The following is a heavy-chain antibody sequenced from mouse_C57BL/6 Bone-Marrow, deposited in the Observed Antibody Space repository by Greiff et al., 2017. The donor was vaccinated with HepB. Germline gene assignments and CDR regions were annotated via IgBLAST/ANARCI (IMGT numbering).Heavy chain of an antibody. Sequence: VKLQQSGAELVRPGSSVKLSCKASGYTFTSYWMHWVKQRPIQGLEWIGNIDPSDSETHYNQKFKDKATLTVDKSSSTAYMQLSSLTSEDSAVYYCARWMANWFDYWGQGTTLTVSS. CDR3: ARWMANWFDY. V-gene: IGHV1-52*01. D-gene: IGHD4-1*02. CDR1: GYTFTSYW. CDR2: IDPSDSET. J-gene: IGHJ2*01.